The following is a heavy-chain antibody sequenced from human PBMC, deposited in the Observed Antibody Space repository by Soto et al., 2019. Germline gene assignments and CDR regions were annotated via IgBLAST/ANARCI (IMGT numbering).Heavy chain of an antibody. D-gene: IGHD2-15*01. CDR1: GFTFSSYW. V-gene: IGHV3-7*03. CDR3: ARAHRYCSGGSCYPAPIDY. CDR2: INQDGSEK. J-gene: IGHJ4*02. Sequence: GGSLRLSCAASGFTFSSYWMSWARQAPGKGLEWVANINQDGSEKYYVDSVKGRFTISRDNAKNSLYLQMNSLRAEDTAVYYCARAHRYCSGGSCYPAPIDYWGQGTLVTVS.